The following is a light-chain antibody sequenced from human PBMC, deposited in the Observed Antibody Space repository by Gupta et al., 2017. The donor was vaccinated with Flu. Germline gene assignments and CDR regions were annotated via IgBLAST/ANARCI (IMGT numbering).Light chain of an antibody. CDR2: LGS. J-gene: IGKJ1*01. Sequence: TVVTQSPLSLSVTPGEPASISCRSSQSLLYSNGYNYLDWYVQKPGQPPQLLIYLGSNRASGVPDRFSGSGSGTTFTLKITRVEAEDVGIYYCRQALHTPQTFGQGTKVEVK. CDR3: RQALHTPQT. V-gene: IGKV2-28*01. CDR1: QSLLYSNGYNY.